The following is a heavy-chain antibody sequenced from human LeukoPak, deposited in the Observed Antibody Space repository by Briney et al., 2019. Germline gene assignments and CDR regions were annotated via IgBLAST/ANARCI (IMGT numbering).Heavy chain of an antibody. CDR2: IYTSGST. D-gene: IGHD2-2*01. J-gene: IGHJ4*02. CDR1: GGSISSYY. Sequence: MPSETLSLTCTVSGGSISSYYWSWIRQPAGKGLEWIGRIYTSGSTNYNPSLKSRVTISVDKSKNQFSLKLSSVTAADTAVYYCARLGYCSSTSCYDYRGQGTLVTVSS. CDR3: ARLGYCSSTSCYDY. V-gene: IGHV4-4*07.